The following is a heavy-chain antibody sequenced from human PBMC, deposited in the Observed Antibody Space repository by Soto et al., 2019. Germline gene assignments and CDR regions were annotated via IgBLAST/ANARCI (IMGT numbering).Heavy chain of an antibody. D-gene: IGHD4-17*01. Sequence: ASEKVSCKASGYTFTSYGISWVRQAPGQGLEWMGWISAYNGNTNYAQKLQGRVTMTTDTSTSTAYMGLRSLRSDDTAVYYCARDRDTVTTTHFYYYYGMDVWGQGTTVTVSS. CDR2: ISAYNGNT. J-gene: IGHJ6*02. CDR1: GYTFTSYG. CDR3: ARDRDTVTTTHFYYYYGMDV. V-gene: IGHV1-18*04.